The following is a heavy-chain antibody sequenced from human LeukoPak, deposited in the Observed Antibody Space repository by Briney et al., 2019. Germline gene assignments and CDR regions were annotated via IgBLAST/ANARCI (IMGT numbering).Heavy chain of an antibody. J-gene: IGHJ3*02. CDR3: TTDLGYYDSSGYYYVDAFDI. D-gene: IGHD3-22*01. Sequence: PGGSLRLSCAASGFTFSSYSMNWVRQAPGKGLEWVSSISSSSSYIYYADSVKGRFTISRDNAKNSLYLQMNSLRAEDTAVYYCTTDLGYYDSSGYYYVDAFDIWGQGTMVTVSS. CDR2: ISSSSSYI. V-gene: IGHV3-21*01. CDR1: GFTFSSYS.